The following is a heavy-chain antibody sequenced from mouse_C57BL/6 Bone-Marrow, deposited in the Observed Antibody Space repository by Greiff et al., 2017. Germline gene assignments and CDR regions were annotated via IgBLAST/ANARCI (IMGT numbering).Heavy chain of an antibody. V-gene: IGHV5-4*01. CDR1: GFTFSSYA. D-gene: IGHD3-2*02. CDR2: ISDGGSYT. CDR3: ARDDSSGYRFAY. Sequence: EVKLVESGGGLVKPGGSLKLSCAASGFTFSSYAMSWVRQTPEKRLEWVATISDGGSYTYYPDNVQGRFTISRDNAKNKLYLQMSQLKSEDTAMYYCARDDSSGYRFAYWGQGTLVTVSA. J-gene: IGHJ3*01.